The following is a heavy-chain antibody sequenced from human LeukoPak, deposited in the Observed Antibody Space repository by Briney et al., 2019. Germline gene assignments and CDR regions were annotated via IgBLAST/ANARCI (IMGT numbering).Heavy chain of an antibody. D-gene: IGHD3-10*01. CDR1: GYTLPELS. V-gene: IGHV1-24*01. Sequence: ASVKVSCMVSGYTLPELSMHWVRQAPGKGLEWMGGFDPEDGETIYAQKFQGRVTMTEDTSTDTAYMELSSLRSEDTAVYYCATDYRSGSYFWFDPWGQGTLVTVSS. CDR3: ATDYRSGSYFWFDP. CDR2: FDPEDGET. J-gene: IGHJ5*02.